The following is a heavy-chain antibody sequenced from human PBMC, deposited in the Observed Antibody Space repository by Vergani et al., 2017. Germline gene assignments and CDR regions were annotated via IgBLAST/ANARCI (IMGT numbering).Heavy chain of an antibody. CDR3: AKGIFGVVIGWDY. V-gene: IGHV3-23*03. CDR1: GFTFSSYA. CDR2: IYSGGSST. J-gene: IGHJ4*02. D-gene: IGHD3-3*01. Sequence: EVQLLESGGGSVQPGGSLRLSCAASGFTFSSYAMSWVRQAPGKGLEWVSVIYSGGSSTYYADSVKGRFTISRDNSKNTLYLQMNSLRAEDTAVYYCAKGIFGVVIGWDYWSQGTLVTVSS.